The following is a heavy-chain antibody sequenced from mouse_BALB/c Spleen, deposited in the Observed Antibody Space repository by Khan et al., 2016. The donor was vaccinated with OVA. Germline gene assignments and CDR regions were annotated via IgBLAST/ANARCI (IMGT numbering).Heavy chain of an antibody. D-gene: IGHD1-1*01. CDR2: ISGDSNTI. J-gene: IGHJ2*01. CDR3: ATSYFDGYYFDY. Sequence: EVMLVESGGGLVQPGGSRKLSCAASGFTFNSYGMHWVRQASEKGLEWVAYISGDSNTIYYADTVKGRFTLSRDNPKNTLFLQMTSLMSDDTSMYYCATSYFDGYYFDYWGPGTTLTVS. V-gene: IGHV5-17*02. CDR1: GFTFNSYG.